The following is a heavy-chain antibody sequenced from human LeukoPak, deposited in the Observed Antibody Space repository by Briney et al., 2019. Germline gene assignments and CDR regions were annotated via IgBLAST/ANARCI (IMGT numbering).Heavy chain of an antibody. D-gene: IGHD6-19*01. Sequence: PGGSQRLSCAASGFTFSSYSMNWVRQAPGKGLEWVSSISSSSSYIYYADLVKGRFTISRDNAKNSLYLQMNSLRAEDTAVYYCATIAVARYWGQGTLVTVSS. CDR3: ATIAVARY. CDR1: GFTFSSYS. CDR2: ISSSSSYI. V-gene: IGHV3-21*01. J-gene: IGHJ4*02.